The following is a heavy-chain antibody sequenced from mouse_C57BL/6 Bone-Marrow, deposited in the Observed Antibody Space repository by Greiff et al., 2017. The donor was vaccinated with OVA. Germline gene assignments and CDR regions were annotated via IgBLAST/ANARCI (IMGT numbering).Heavy chain of an antibody. Sequence: EVQLQQSGAELVRPGASVKLSCTASGFNITDDYMHWVKQRPEQGLEWIGWIDPENGDTEYASKFQGKATITADTSSNTAYLQLSSLTSGDTAVYYCTTDSTVVYFDYWGQGTPLTVSS. CDR3: TTDSTVVYFDY. CDR1: GFNITDDY. D-gene: IGHD1-1*01. CDR2: IDPENGDT. V-gene: IGHV14-4*01. J-gene: IGHJ2*01.